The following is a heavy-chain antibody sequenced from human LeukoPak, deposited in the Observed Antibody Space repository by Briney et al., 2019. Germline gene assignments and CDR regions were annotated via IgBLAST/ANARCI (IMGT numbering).Heavy chain of an antibody. D-gene: IGHD4-23*01. CDR1: GFTFSSYG. CDR3: ARGYGGQDYFDY. CDR2: VSYNGGNK. Sequence: PGGSLRLSCAASGFTFSSYGMHWVRQAPGKALEWVAVVSYNGGNKDYADSVKGRFTISRDNSKNTLYLQMNSLRAEDTAVYYCARGYGGQDYFDYWGQGTLVTFSS. V-gene: IGHV3-30*03. J-gene: IGHJ4*02.